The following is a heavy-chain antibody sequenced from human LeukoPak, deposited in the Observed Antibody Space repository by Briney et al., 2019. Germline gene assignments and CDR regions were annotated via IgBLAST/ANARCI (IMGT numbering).Heavy chain of an antibody. D-gene: IGHD3-16*02. V-gene: IGHV3-66*01. CDR2: IYSGGST. CDR3: ARDCYTTGCY. CDR1: GFTVSSNY. J-gene: IGHJ4*02. Sequence: PGGSLRLSCAASGFTVSSNYMGWVRQAPGKGLEWVSVIYSGGSTYYTDSVKGRFTTSRDNSKNTLYLQMNSLRVEDTAMYYCARDCYTTGCYWGQGTLVTVSS.